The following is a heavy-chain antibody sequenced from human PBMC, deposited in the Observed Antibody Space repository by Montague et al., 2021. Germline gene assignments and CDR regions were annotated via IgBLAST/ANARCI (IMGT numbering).Heavy chain of an antibody. J-gene: IGHJ4*02. D-gene: IGHD6-13*01. V-gene: IGHV4-4*02. CDR1: GDFISSYTW. CDR2: IFHSGSA. CDR3: ARHGDDEWQQMAF. Sequence: SQSLSLTCAVSGDFISSYTWWSWVRQPPGKGLEWIEEIFHSGSANYNPSLRSRITISVDKSKNEFSLHLNSVTPADTAVYYCARHGDDEWQQMAFWGQGTLVVVSS.